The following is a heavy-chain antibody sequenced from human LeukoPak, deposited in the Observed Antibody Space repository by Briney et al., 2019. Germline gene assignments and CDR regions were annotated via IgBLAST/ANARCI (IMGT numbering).Heavy chain of an antibody. CDR3: TRDGLNSGLTNFDF. Sequence: ASVKVSCKASGYTFTSYAMNWVRQAPGQGLEWMGWINTNTGNPTYAQGFTGRFVFSLDTSVSTAYLQISSLKAEDTATYYCTRDGLNSGLTNFDFWGQGTLVTVSS. V-gene: IGHV7-4-1*02. J-gene: IGHJ4*02. D-gene: IGHD6-19*01. CDR2: INTNTGNP. CDR1: GYTFTSYA.